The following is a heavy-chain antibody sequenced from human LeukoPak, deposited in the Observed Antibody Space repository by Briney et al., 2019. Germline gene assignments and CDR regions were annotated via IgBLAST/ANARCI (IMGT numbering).Heavy chain of an antibody. CDR1: GFTVSSNY. J-gene: IGHJ6*03. Sequence: GGSLRLSCAASGFTVSSNYMSWVRQAPGKWLEWVSVTYSGGRTYYADSVKGRFTISRDNSKNTLHLQMNSLRAEDTAVYYCARVYYGSGSLHYYYYFMDVWGQGTLVTVSS. V-gene: IGHV3-53*01. CDR2: TYSGGRT. D-gene: IGHD3-10*01. CDR3: ARVYYGSGSLHYYYYFMDV.